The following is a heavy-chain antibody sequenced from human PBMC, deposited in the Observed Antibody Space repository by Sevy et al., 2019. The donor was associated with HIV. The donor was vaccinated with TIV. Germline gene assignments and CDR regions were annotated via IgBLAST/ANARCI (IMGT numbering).Heavy chain of an antibody. CDR2: ISYDGSNK. Sequence: GGSLRLSCAASGFTFSSYAMHWVRQAPGKGLEWVAVISYDGSNKYYADSVKGRFTISRDNSKNTLYLQMNSLRAEDTAVYYCVRGRPLYYYDSSGYFGYWGQGTLVTVSS. CDR1: GFTFSSYA. CDR3: VRGRPLYYYDSSGYFGY. J-gene: IGHJ4*02. D-gene: IGHD3-22*01. V-gene: IGHV3-30-3*01.